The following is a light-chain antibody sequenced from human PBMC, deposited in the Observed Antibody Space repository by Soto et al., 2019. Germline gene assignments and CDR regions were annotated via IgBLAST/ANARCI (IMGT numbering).Light chain of an antibody. J-gene: IGKJ5*01. CDR2: DAY. Sequence: EVVLTQSPVTLSLSTGEIATLSCRASQIFRGLLAWYQQKPGQAPRLLIYDAYNRATGIPPRFSGSGSGTDFTLTISSLEPEDSAVYYCQQRHMWPITFGQGTLLEI. V-gene: IGKV3-11*01. CDR1: QIFRGL. CDR3: QQRHMWPIT.